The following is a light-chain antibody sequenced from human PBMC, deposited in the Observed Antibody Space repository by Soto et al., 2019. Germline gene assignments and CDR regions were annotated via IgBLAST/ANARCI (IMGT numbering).Light chain of an antibody. CDR2: EVS. Sequence: QSALTQPASLSGSPGQSITISCTGTSIDVGGYNYVSWYQQHPGKAPKFMIYEVSNRPSGVSNRFSVSKSGNTASLTISGLQAEDEADYYCSSYTSSGTLVVFGGGTKVTVL. J-gene: IGLJ2*01. CDR1: SIDVGGYNY. V-gene: IGLV2-14*01. CDR3: SSYTSSGTLVV.